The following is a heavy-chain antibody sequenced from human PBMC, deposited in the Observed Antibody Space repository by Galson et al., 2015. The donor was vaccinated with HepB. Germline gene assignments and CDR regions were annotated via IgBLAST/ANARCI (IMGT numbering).Heavy chain of an antibody. CDR2: ISYDGSNK. CDR3: AKESSTGDYRTADY. J-gene: IGHJ4*02. Sequence: SLRLSCAASGFTFSSYAMHWVRQAPGKGLEWVAVISYDGSNKYYADSVKGRFTISRDNSKNTLYLQMNSLRPEDTALYYCAKESSTGDYRTADYWGQGTLVTVSA. CDR1: GFTFSSYA. D-gene: IGHD7-27*01. V-gene: IGHV3-30*04.